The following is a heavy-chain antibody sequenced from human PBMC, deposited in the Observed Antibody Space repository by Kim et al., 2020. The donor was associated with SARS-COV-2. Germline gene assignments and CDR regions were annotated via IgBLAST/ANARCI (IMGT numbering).Heavy chain of an antibody. D-gene: IGHD3-22*01. Sequence: LSLTCAASGFTFSSYSMNWVRQAPGKGLEWVSSISSSSSYIYYADSVKGRFTISRDNAKNSLYLQMNSLRAEDTAVYYCARDGLIELFDYWGQGTLVTVSS. CDR3: ARDGLIELFDY. J-gene: IGHJ4*02. CDR1: GFTFSSYS. V-gene: IGHV3-21*01. CDR2: ISSSSSYI.